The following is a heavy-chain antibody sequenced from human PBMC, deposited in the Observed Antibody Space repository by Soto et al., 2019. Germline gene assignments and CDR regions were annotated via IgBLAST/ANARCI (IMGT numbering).Heavy chain of an antibody. V-gene: IGHV1-8*01. CDR1: GYTFTSYD. Sequence: ASVKVSCKASGYTFTSYDINWVRQATGQGLEWMGWMNPNSGNTGYAQKFQGRVTMTRNTSISTAYMELSSLRSEDTAVYYCARGYCSGGSWWANCMLVDQNWFDPWGQGTLVTVSS. J-gene: IGHJ5*02. CDR3: ARGYCSGGSWWANCMLVDQNWFDP. D-gene: IGHD2-15*01. CDR2: MNPNSGNT.